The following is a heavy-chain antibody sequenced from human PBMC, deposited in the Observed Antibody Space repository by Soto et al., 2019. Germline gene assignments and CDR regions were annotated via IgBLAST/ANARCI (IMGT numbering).Heavy chain of an antibody. CDR3: TRTVLRYFDWLLPVCYFDY. CDR1: GFTFGDHA. V-gene: IGHV3-49*03. J-gene: IGHJ4*02. CDR2: IKSKDYGGTT. Sequence: GGSLRLSCTVSGFTFGDHAMSWLRQAPGKGLEWVGFIKSKDYGGTTEYAASVKGRFTISRDDSKRIAYLQMNSLKTEDTAVYYCTRTVLRYFDWLLPVCYFDYWGQGTLVTVSS. D-gene: IGHD3-9*01.